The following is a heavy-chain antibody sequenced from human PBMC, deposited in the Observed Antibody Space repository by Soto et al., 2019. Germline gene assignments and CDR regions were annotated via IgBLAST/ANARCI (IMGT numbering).Heavy chain of an antibody. CDR1: GGSISSSNW. CDR2: IYHSGST. Sequence: LSRTCPVSGGSISSSNWWSWVRQPPGKGLEWIGEIYHSGSTNYNPSLKSRVTISVDKSKNQFSLKLSSVTAADTAVYYCARVEWDSRSIDYWGQGTLVTVYS. CDR3: ARVEWDSRSIDY. J-gene: IGHJ4*02. V-gene: IGHV4-4*02. D-gene: IGHD3-22*01.